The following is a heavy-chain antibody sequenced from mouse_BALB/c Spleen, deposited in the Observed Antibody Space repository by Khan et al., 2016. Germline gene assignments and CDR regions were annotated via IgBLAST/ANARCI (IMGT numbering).Heavy chain of an antibody. V-gene: IGHV1S136*01. CDR3: TRRCYTWTYFHY. Sequence: VQLQQSGPELVKPGASVKMSCKSSGYTFTSYVMHWVKQKPGQGLEWIGYIDPYNDGTKYNEKFKGKATLYSDKSSSTAYMELSSLTSEDSAFYYCTRRCYTWTYFHYWGQCTTLTVSS. CDR2: IDPYNDGT. CDR1: GYTFTSYV. D-gene: IGHD2-12*01. J-gene: IGHJ2*01.